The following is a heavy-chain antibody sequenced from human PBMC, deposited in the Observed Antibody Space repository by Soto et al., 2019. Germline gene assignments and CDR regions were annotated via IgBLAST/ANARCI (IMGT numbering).Heavy chain of an antibody. D-gene: IGHD5-12*01. CDR2: ISSSSSYI. Sequence: GGSLRLSCAASGFTFSSYSMNWVRQAPGKGLEWVSSISSSSSYIYYADSVKGRFTISRDNAKNSLYLQMNSLRAEDTAVYYCARDIYSGYANYYYYYMDVWGKGTTVTVSS. CDR1: GFTFSSYS. V-gene: IGHV3-21*01. CDR3: ARDIYSGYANYYYYYMDV. J-gene: IGHJ6*03.